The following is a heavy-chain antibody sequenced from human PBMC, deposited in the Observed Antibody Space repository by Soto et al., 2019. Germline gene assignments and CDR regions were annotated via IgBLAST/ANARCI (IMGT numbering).Heavy chain of an antibody. V-gene: IGHV2-5*02. D-gene: IGHD1-1*01. CDR2: FYWDGES. J-gene: IGHJ4*02. CDR1: GFSFTTTRMG. CDR3: AHRDSTGTTTYFDS. Sequence: QITLKEAGPTLVKPTETLTLTCTFSGFSFTTTRMGVGWTRQPPGKALEWLAIFYWDGESRYTPLLRRRLTLTEDTSKNQVVLTMTNMDPKDTATYYFAHRDSTGTTTYFDSWGQGIPVTVAS.